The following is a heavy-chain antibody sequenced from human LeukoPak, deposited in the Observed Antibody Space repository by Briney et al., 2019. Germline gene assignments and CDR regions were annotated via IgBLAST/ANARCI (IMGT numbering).Heavy chain of an antibody. D-gene: IGHD3-10*01. Sequence: GGSLRLSCAASGFTFSGYWMSWVRQAPGKGLEWVANIKQDGSEKYYVDSVKGRFTISRDNAKNSLYLQMNSLRAEDTAVYYCARVGPAMVRGVIYYFDYWGQGTLVTVSS. CDR2: IKQDGSEK. V-gene: IGHV3-7*01. CDR1: GFTFSGYW. CDR3: ARVGPAMVRGVIYYFDY. J-gene: IGHJ4*02.